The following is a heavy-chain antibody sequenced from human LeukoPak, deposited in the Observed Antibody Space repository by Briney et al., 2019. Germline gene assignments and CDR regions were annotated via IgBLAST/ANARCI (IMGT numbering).Heavy chain of an antibody. Sequence: GGSLRLSCAASGFTFSDYYMSWIRQAPGKGLEWVSYISSSGSTIYYADSVKGRFTISRDNAKNSLYLQMNSLRAEDTAVYYCARVNCTNGVCYGGGLWFDPWGQGTLVTVSS. J-gene: IGHJ5*02. CDR2: ISSSGSTI. CDR3: ARVNCTNGVCYGGGLWFDP. D-gene: IGHD2-8*01. CDR1: GFTFSDYY. V-gene: IGHV3-11*04.